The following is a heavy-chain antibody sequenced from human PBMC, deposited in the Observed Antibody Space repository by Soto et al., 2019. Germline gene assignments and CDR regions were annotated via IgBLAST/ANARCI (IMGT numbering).Heavy chain of an antibody. CDR2: IWYDGSNK. CDR1: GFTFNTYG. V-gene: IGHV3-33*08. CDR3: ARGDCTGAYCYSWPFNYGVDV. D-gene: IGHD2-15*01. Sequence: QVQLVESGGGVVQPGGSLRLSCTTSGFTFNTYGMYWVRQAPGKGLEWVAIIWYDGSNKYYGDSVKGRLTISRDNSKNTLNLQMNSLRAEDTALYYCARGDCTGAYCYSWPFNYGVDVWGQGTTVTVSS. J-gene: IGHJ6*02.